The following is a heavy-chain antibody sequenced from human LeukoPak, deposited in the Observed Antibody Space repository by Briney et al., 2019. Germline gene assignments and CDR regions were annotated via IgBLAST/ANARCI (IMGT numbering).Heavy chain of an antibody. V-gene: IGHV3-23*01. D-gene: IGHD3-3*01. CDR2: ISGSGGST. CDR1: GFPFSTYW. J-gene: IGHJ6*03. Sequence: GGSLRLSCAASGFPFSTYWMSWVRQAPGKGLEWVSTISGSGGSTYYADSVKGRFTISRDNSKNTLYLQMNSLRAEDTAVYSCAKDGGGTIFGMVIILHYMDVWGKGTTVTVSS. CDR3: AKDGGGTIFGMVIILHYMDV.